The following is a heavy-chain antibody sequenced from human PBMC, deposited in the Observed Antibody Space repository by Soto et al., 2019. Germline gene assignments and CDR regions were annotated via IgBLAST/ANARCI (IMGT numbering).Heavy chain of an antibody. CDR1: GFTFSTFW. CDR3: ARIPPGWGGGQLVLDY. J-gene: IGHJ4*02. CDR2: INSDGSTT. D-gene: IGHD6-13*01. V-gene: IGHV3-74*01. Sequence: EVQLVESGGGLVQPGGSLRLSCAASGFTFSTFWMHWVRQAPGKGLVWVSRINSDGSTTTYADSVKGRFTISRDNAKNPLYLEMKRPRVQDMGVYFWARIPPGWGGGQLVLDYWGQGTLVTVSS.